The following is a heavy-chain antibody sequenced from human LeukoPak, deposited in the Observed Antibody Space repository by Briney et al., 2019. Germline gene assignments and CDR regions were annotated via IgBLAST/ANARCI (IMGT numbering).Heavy chain of an antibody. J-gene: IGHJ4*02. D-gene: IGHD6-6*01. CDR2: ITDSGGST. CDR3: AKGSSSSRPYCFDF. V-gene: IGHV3-23*01. Sequence: GGSLRLSCAASGFSFSSYAMSWVLQAPGKGLEWVSAITDSGGSTYHADSVKGRFTISRDNSKNTLFLQMNSLRVEDTAIYYCAKGSSSSRPYCFDFWGQGTLVTVSS. CDR1: GFSFSSYA.